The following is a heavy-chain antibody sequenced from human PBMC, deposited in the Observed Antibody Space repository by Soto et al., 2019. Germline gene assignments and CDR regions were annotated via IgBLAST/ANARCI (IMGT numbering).Heavy chain of an antibody. Sequence: EVQLLESGGGLVQPGGSLRLSCAASGFTFSSYAMSWVRQAPGKGLEWVSAISGSGGSTYYADSVKGRFTISRDNSKNTLYLQMNSLTAEDTAVYYCAKRPTYYYDSSGYYYVYWGQGTLVTVSS. J-gene: IGHJ4*02. D-gene: IGHD3-22*01. V-gene: IGHV3-23*01. CDR1: GFTFSSYA. CDR3: AKRPTYYYDSSGYYYVY. CDR2: ISGSGGST.